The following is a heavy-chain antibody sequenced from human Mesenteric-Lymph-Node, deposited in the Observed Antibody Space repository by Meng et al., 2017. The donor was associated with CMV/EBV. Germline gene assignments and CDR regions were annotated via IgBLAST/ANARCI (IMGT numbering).Heavy chain of an antibody. CDR2: INPNSGGT. Sequence: ASVKVSCKASGYTFSTYAVAWVRQAPGQGLEWMGWINPNSGGTNYAQKFQGRVTMTRDTSISTAYMELSRLRSDDTAVYYCAKGDYGSFVFDYWGQGTLVTVSS. V-gene: IGHV1-2*02. CDR3: AKGDYGSFVFDY. CDR1: GYTFSTYA. D-gene: IGHD3-10*01. J-gene: IGHJ4*02.